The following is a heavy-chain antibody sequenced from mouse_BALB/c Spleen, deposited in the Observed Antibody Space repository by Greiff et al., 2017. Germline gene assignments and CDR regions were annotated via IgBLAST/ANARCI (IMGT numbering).Heavy chain of an antibody. D-gene: IGHD2-12*01. CDR2: IRSKSNNYAT. J-gene: IGHJ4*01. Sequence: EVMLVESGGGLVQPKGSLKLSCAASGFTFNTYAMNWVRQAPGKGLEWVARIRSKSNNYATYYADSVKDRFTISRDDSQSMLYLQMNNLKTEDTAMYYCVRTTGYAMDYWGQGTSVTVSS. V-gene: IGHV10-1*02. CDR3: VRTTGYAMDY. CDR1: GFTFNTYA.